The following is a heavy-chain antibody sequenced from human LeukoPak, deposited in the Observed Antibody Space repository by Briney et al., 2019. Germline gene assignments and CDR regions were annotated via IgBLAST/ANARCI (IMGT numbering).Heavy chain of an antibody. J-gene: IGHJ4*02. CDR3: ARDRGYNSDPR. D-gene: IGHD5-18*01. CDR2: INQDGTEK. Sequence: SGGSLRLSCAASGFTFTTYWMSWVRQLPGKGLEWVANINQDGTEKYYVDSVKGRFTISRDNAKNSLYLQMNSLRAEDTAVYYCARDRGYNSDPRWGPGTLVTVSS. CDR1: GFTFTTYW. V-gene: IGHV3-7*01.